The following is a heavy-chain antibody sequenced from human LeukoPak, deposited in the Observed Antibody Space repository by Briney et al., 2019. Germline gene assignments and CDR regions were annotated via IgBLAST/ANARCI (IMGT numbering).Heavy chain of an antibody. V-gene: IGHV3-33*08. J-gene: IGHJ6*02. CDR2: IWYGGSNK. CDR3: ANSPRSGDSSGYYPSWVYGMDV. Sequence: GGSLRLSCAASGFTFSSYGMHWVRQAPGKGLEWVAVIWYGGSNKYYADSVKGRFTISRDNSKNTLYLQMNSLRAEDTAVYYCANSPRSGDSSGYYPSWVYGMDVWGQGTTVTVSS. D-gene: IGHD3-22*01. CDR1: GFTFSSYG.